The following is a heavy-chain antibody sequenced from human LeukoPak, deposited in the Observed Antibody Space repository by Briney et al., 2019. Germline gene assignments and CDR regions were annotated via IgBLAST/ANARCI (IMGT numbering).Heavy chain of an antibody. V-gene: IGHV4-31*03. CDR1: GGSISSGGYY. J-gene: IGHJ5*02. CDR3: ARDLRVVRGVNSWFDP. Sequence: PSQTLSLTCTVSGGSISSGGYYWSWIRQHPGKGLEWIGYIYYSGSTYYNPSLKSRVTISVDTSKNQFSLKLSSVTAADTAVYYCARDLRVVRGVNSWFDPWGQGTLVTVSS. CDR2: IYYSGST. D-gene: IGHD3-10*01.